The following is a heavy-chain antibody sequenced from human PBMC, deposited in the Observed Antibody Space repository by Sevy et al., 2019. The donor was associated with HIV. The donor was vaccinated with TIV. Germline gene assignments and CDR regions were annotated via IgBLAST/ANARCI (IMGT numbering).Heavy chain of an antibody. CDR2: FYYSGST. D-gene: IGHD3-9*01. CDR1: GGSISSSSYY. Sequence: SETLSLTCTVSGGSISSSSYYWGWIRQPPGKGLEWIGSFYYSGSTYYNPSLKSRVTISVDTSKNQFSLKLSSVTAADTAVYYCARPYYDILTGYYYFDYWGQGTLVTVSS. J-gene: IGHJ4*02. V-gene: IGHV4-39*01. CDR3: ARPYYDILTGYYYFDY.